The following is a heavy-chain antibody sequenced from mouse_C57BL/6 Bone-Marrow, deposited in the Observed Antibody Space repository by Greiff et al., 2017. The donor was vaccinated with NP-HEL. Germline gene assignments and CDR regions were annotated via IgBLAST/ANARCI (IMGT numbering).Heavy chain of an antibody. CDR1: GYTFTDYY. J-gene: IGHJ3*01. V-gene: IGHV1-19*01. D-gene: IGHD1-1*01. CDR2: INPYNGGT. CDR3: ARSYYGRGWFAY. Sequence: EVQLQQSGPVLVKPGASVKMSCKASGYTFTDYYMNWVKQSHGKSLEWIGVINPYNGGTSYNQKFKGKATLTVDKSSSTAYMELNSLTSEDSAVYYCARSYYGRGWFAYWGQGTLVTVSA.